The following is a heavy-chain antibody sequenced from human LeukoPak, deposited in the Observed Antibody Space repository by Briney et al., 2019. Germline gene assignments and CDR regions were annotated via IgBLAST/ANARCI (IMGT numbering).Heavy chain of an antibody. D-gene: IGHD1/OR15-1a*01. V-gene: IGHV3-48*04. J-gene: IGHJ4*02. CDR2: ISSSSSTI. CDR1: GFTFSSYS. CDR3: ASNKKESGPDY. Sequence: PGGSLRLSCAASGFTFSSYSMNWVRQAPGKGLEWVSYISSSSSTIYYADSVKGRFTISRDNAKNSLYLQMNSLRAEDTAVYYCASNKKESGPDYWGQGTLVTVSS.